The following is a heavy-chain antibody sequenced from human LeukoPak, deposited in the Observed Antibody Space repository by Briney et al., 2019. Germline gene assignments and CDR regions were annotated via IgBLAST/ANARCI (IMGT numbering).Heavy chain of an antibody. V-gene: IGHV3-21*01. Sequence: GGSLRLSCAASGFTFSSYSMNWVRQAPGKGLEWVSSISSSSSYIYYADSVKGRFTISRDNAKNSLYLQMNSLRAEDTAVYYCASQASVLLWFGVAFDMWVRGKRTTVSS. CDR2: ISSSSSYI. CDR1: GFTFSSYS. J-gene: IGHJ3*02. D-gene: IGHD3-10*01. CDR3: ASQASVLLWFGVAFDM.